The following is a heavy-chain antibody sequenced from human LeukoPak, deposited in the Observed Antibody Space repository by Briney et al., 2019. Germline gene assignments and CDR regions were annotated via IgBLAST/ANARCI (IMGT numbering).Heavy chain of an antibody. J-gene: IGHJ4*02. D-gene: IGHD3-22*01. CDR3: TKSFDYYYDSSGYYGY. Sequence: GGSLRLSCAASGFTFSSYAMSWVRQAPGKGLEWVSAISGSGGSTYYADSVKGRLTISRDNSKNTLYLQMNSLRAEDTAVYYCTKSFDYYYDSSGYYGYWGQGTLVTVSS. CDR2: ISGSGGST. CDR1: GFTFSSYA. V-gene: IGHV3-23*01.